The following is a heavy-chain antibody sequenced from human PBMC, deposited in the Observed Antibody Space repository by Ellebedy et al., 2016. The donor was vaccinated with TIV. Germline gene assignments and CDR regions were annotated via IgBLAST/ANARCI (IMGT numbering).Heavy chain of an antibody. CDR1: GFTFSDYY. Sequence: GGSLRLSCVGSGFTFSDYYMSWIRQAPGMGLEWVSYISSSGNTIYYAESVKGRFTISRDNARNSLYLQMNSLRAEDTAVYYCARQYDSGSYGRDCWGQGTLVTVSS. D-gene: IGHD3-10*01. J-gene: IGHJ4*02. CDR2: ISSSGNTI. V-gene: IGHV3-11*01. CDR3: ARQYDSGSYGRDC.